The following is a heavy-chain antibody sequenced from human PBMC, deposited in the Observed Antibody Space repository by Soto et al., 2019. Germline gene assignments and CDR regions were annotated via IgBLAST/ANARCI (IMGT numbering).Heavy chain of an antibody. D-gene: IGHD3-10*01. Sequence: PSVTLSLTCTVSEGSIRSVGEYWSWKRQPPGKGLEWIGYIYYSGRTNYHPSLKSRVTISVDTSKNQFSLKLSSVTAADTAVYYCARHECGFGEFVATIGYWGQGTLVTVSS. J-gene: IGHJ4*02. CDR3: ARHECGFGEFVATIGY. CDR2: IYYSGRT. V-gene: IGHV4-61*08. CDR1: EGSIRSVGEY.